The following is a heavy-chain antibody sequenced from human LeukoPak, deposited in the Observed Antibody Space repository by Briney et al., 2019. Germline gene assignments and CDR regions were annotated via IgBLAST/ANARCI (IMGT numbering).Heavy chain of an antibody. V-gene: IGHV3-7*01. CDR3: AREGRGYSYGYFGFGRWLQDDY. CDR1: GFTFSSYW. D-gene: IGHD5-18*01. Sequence: PGGSLRLSCAASGFTFSSYWMSWVRQAPGKGLEWVANIKQDGSEKYYVDSVKGRFTISRDNAKNSLYLQMNSLRAEDTAVYYCAREGRGYSYGYFGFGRWLQDDYWGQGTLVTVSS. J-gene: IGHJ4*02. CDR2: IKQDGSEK.